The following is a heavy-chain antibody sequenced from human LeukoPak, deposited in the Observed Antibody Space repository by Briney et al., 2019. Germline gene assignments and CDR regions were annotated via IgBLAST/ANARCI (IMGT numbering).Heavy chain of an antibody. CDR3: ARHVATTVTRGYSCHPMDV. Sequence: SETLSLTCTASGASISTYYWSWIRQPPGEGLEWIAYIAPSGGAVYNPSLNCRLTVSVDTSKNQFSLKLNSVSAADTAVYYCARHVATTVTRGYSCHPMDVWGKGTTVSVSS. V-gene: IGHV4-4*09. J-gene: IGHJ6*03. CDR1: GASISTYY. D-gene: IGHD4-17*01. CDR2: IAPSGGA.